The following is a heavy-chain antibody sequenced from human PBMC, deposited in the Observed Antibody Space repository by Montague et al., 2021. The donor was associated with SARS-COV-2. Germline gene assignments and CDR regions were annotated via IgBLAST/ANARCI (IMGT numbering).Heavy chain of an antibody. V-gene: IGHV4-39*01. CDR2: VHYTGTT. CDR3: ARHRANAGSFDI. Sequence: SETLSLTCTVSGGSITVSRYDWGWIRQPPGKGLEWIGSVHYTGTTSSNASLESRLTISVDTSENQFSLKMTSVTASDTAVYYCARHRANAGSFDIWGQGTMVTVSS. D-gene: IGHD1-1*01. J-gene: IGHJ3*02. CDR1: GGSITVSRYD.